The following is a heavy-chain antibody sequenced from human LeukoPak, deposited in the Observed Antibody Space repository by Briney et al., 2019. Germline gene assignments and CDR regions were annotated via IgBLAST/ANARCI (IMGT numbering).Heavy chain of an antibody. V-gene: IGHV4-59*08. J-gene: IGHJ4*02. D-gene: IGHD5-18*01. CDR3: ARRAPYSYEWSTLDY. CDR2: IYYSGST. CDR1: GGSISSYY. Sequence: PSETLSLTCTVSGGSISSYYWSWIRQPPGKGLEWIGYIYYSGSTNYNPSLKSRVTISVDTSKNQFSLKLSSVTAADTAVSYCARRAPYSYEWSTLDYWGQGTLVTVSS.